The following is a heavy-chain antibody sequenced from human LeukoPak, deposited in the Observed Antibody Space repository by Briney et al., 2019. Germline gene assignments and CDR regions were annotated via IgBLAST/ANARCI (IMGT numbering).Heavy chain of an antibody. CDR2: MYYSGST. J-gene: IGHJ4*02. CDR1: GGSISSTNYY. Sequence: SETLSLTCTVSGGSISSTNYYWGWIRQPPGKGLEWIGSMYYSGSTYSNPSLKSRVTISVDTSKNQFSLRLSSVTAADTAVYYCARLRVRGYGYGPWEGPTWVDYWGQGTLVTVSS. CDR3: ARLRVRGYGYGPWEGPTWVDY. V-gene: IGHV4-39*07. D-gene: IGHD5-18*01.